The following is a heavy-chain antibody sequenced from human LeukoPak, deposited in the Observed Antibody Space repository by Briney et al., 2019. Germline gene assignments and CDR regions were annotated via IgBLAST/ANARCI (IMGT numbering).Heavy chain of an antibody. CDR1: GFTFSSYA. D-gene: IGHD1-1*01. J-gene: IGHJ3*02. Sequence: QAGGSLRLSCAASGFTFSSYAMSWVRQAPGKGLEWVSAISGSGGSTYYADSVKGRFTISRDNSKNTLYLQMNSLRAEDTAVYYCAKLERERTGAVPDAFDIWGQGTMVTVSS. CDR3: AKLERERTGAVPDAFDI. V-gene: IGHV3-23*01. CDR2: ISGSGGST.